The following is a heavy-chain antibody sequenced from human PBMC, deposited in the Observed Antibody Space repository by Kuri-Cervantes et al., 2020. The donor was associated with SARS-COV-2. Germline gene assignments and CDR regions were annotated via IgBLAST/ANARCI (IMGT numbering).Heavy chain of an antibody. J-gene: IGHJ4*02. CDR3: ATHVWLWFGESS. D-gene: IGHD3-10*01. CDR1: GFTFSSYG. Sequence: GGSLRLSCAAPGFTFSSYGMHWVRQAPGKGLEWVAVISYDGSNKYYADSVKGRFTISRDNSKNTLYLQMNSLRAEDTAVYHCATHVWLWFGESSWGQGTLVTVSS. CDR2: ISYDGSNK. V-gene: IGHV3-30*03.